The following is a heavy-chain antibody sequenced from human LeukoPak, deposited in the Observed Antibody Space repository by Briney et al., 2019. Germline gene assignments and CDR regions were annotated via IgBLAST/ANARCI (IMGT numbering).Heavy chain of an antibody. D-gene: IGHD3-3*01. Sequence: PGGDPRLFCATSWFTVSSNYMNWVRQAPGQGLEWVSLIYSGGSTYDSDSVKGRFTISRDNSKNTLYLQMNSLRAEDTAVYYCASGVTSALDYWGQGTLVTVSS. CDR2: IYSGGST. V-gene: IGHV3-53*01. CDR3: ASGVTSALDY. CDR1: WFTVSSNY. J-gene: IGHJ4*02.